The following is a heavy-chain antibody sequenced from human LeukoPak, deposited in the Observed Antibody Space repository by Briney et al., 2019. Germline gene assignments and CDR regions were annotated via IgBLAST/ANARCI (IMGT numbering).Heavy chain of an antibody. CDR3: AKDTTWYYDSSGYYVFDY. CDR1: GFTFSSYA. D-gene: IGHD3-22*01. CDR2: ISGSGGST. V-gene: IGHV3-23*01. J-gene: IGHJ4*02. Sequence: GGSLRLSCAASGFTFSSYAMSWVRQAPGKGLEWVSAISGSGGSTYYADSVKGRFTISRDNSKNTLYLQMNSLGAEDTAVYYCAKDTTWYYDSSGYYVFDYWGQGTLVTVSS.